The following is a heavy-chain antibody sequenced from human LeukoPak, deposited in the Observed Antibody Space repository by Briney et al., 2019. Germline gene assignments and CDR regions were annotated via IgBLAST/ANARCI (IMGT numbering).Heavy chain of an antibody. V-gene: IGHV3-30*04. Sequence: PGGSPRLSCAASGFTFSTYAMHWVRQAPGKGLEWLTVISYNGSHQYYSDSVRGRFTISKDNSRNSVFLQINRLRPEDTAVYYCATSIRRITISSWGQGTLVTVSS. D-gene: IGHD3-3*01. J-gene: IGHJ4*02. CDR2: ISYNGSHQ. CDR3: ATSIRRITISS. CDR1: GFTFSTYA.